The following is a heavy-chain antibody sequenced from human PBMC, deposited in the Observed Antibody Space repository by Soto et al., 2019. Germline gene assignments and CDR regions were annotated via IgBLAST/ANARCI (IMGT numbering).Heavy chain of an antibody. CDR3: AKRNLYCSSTSCYDY. Sequence: PGGSLRLSCAASGFTFSSFAMSWVRQAPGKGLEWVSVISGSGGNSYYADSVKGRFTISRDNSKNTLYLQMNSLRADDTAVYYCAKRNLYCSSTSCYDYWGQGTLVTVSS. CDR2: ISGSGGNS. V-gene: IGHV3-23*01. CDR1: GFTFSSFA. D-gene: IGHD2-2*01. J-gene: IGHJ4*02.